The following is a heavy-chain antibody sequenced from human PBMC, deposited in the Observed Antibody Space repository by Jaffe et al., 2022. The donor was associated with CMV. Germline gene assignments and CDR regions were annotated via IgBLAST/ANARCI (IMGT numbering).Heavy chain of an antibody. CDR2: IWYDGSNK. J-gene: IGHJ4*02. Sequence: QVQLVESGGGVVQPGRSLRLSCAASGFTFSSYGMHWVRQAPGKGLEWVAVIWYDGSNKYYADSVKGRFTISRDNSKNTLYLQMNSLRAEDTAVYYCARVAYYDFWSGLHPIDYWGQGTLVTVSS. V-gene: IGHV3-33*01. CDR1: GFTFSSYG. D-gene: IGHD3-3*01. CDR3: ARVAYYDFWSGLHPIDY.